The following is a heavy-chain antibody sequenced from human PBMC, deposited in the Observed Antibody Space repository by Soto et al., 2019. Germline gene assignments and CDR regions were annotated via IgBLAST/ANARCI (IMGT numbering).Heavy chain of an antibody. V-gene: IGHV1-8*01. CDR2: MNPNSGNT. CDR3: AINHILTGYGTIDY. J-gene: IGHJ4*02. CDR1: GYTFTSYD. Sequence: GASVKVSCKASGYTFTSYDINWVRQATGQGLEWMGWMNPNSGNTGYAQKFQGRVTMTRNTSISTAYMELSSLRSEDTAVYYCAINHILTGYGTIDYWGQGTLVTVSS. D-gene: IGHD3-9*01.